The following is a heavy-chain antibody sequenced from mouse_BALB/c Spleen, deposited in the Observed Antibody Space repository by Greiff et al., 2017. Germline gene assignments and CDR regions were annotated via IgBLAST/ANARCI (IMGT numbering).Heavy chain of an antibody. CDR3: ARITTVVEGGYAMDY. Sequence: QVQLKESGPGLVAPSQSLSITCTVSGFSLSRYSVHWVRQPPGKGLEWLGMIWGGGSTDYNSAPISRLSISKDNSKSQVFLKMNSLQTDDTAMYYCARITTVVEGGYAMDYWGQGTSVTVSS. CDR2: IWGGGST. V-gene: IGHV2-6-4*01. D-gene: IGHD1-1*01. J-gene: IGHJ4*01. CDR1: GFSLSRYS.